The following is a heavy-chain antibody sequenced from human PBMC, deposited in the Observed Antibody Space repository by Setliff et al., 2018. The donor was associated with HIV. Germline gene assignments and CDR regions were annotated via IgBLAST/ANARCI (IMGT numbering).Heavy chain of an antibody. V-gene: IGHV4-59*01. CDR3: AGDTHSPSRWDH. CDR1: GGSITGYY. J-gene: IGHJ4*02. CDR2: IYYSGNT. Sequence: SETLSLTCTVSGGSITGYYWSWIRQPPGKGLEWIGWIYYSGNTRYNPSLKSRVPMSVDTSNNRVSLRLTSVTAADTAMYYCAGDTHSPSRWDHWGQGTLVTVSS. D-gene: IGHD2-2*01.